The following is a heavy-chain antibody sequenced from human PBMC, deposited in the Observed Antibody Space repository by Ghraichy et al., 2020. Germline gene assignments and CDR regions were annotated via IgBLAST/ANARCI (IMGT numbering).Heavy chain of an antibody. CDR3: ARRGIVATLNAFDI. V-gene: IGHV4-4*02. CDR2: IYHTGST. J-gene: IGHJ3*02. Sequence: SETLSLTCVVSGGSISRDTWWSWVRQSPGRALEWIGEIYHTGSTNYNPSLEGRVTISVDRSESQISLKLTSVTAADTAMYYCARRGIVATLNAFDIWGQGTLVTVSS. D-gene: IGHD5-12*01. CDR1: GGSISRDTW.